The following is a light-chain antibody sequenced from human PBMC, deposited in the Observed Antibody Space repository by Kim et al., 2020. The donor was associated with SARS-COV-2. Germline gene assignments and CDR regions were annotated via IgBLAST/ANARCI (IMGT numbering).Light chain of an antibody. CDR3: QSYDSSLSGYV. J-gene: IGLJ1*01. V-gene: IGLV1-40*01. Sequence: RVNISCTGGRSNIGAAYEVHWYQQLPGTAPKLLIYGNSNRPSGVPDRFFGSKSGTSASLAITGLQAEDDADYYCQSYDSSLSGYVFGAGTKVTVL. CDR1: RSNIGAAYE. CDR2: GNS.